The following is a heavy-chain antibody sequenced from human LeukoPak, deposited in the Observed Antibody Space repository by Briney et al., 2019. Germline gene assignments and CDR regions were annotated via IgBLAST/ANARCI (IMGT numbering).Heavy chain of an antibody. D-gene: IGHD5-12*01. CDR1: GGSISSYY. V-gene: IGHV4-38-2*02. Sequence: PSETLSLTCTVSGGSISSYYWSWIRQPPGKGLEWIGSIYHSGSTYYNPSLKSRVTISVDTSKNQFSLKLSSVTAADTAVYYCARAGYSGPWGAFDIWGQGTMVTVSS. CDR3: ARAGYSGPWGAFDI. J-gene: IGHJ3*02. CDR2: IYHSGST.